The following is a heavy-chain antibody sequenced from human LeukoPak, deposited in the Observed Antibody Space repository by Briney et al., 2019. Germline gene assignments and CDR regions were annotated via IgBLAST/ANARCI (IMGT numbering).Heavy chain of an antibody. CDR3: ARDPEAIHDYGDSNWFDP. V-gene: IGHV3-21*01. CDR2: INSSSSYI. J-gene: IGHJ5*02. Sequence: KSGGSLRLSCAASGFTFSTYEMNWVRQAPGKGLEWVSSINSSSSYIYYADSVKGRFTISRDNAKNSLYLQMNSLRAEDTAVYYCARDPEAIHDYGDSNWFDPWGQGTLVTVSS. CDR1: GFTFSTYE. D-gene: IGHD4-17*01.